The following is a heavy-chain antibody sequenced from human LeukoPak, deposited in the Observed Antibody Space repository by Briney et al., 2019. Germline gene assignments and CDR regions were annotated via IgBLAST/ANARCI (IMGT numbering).Heavy chain of an antibody. CDR2: MYPSGST. D-gene: IGHD3-22*01. CDR1: GGSISSSNW. J-gene: IGHJ3*02. CDR3: AKSNGYGLIDI. Sequence: SETLSLTCAVSGGSISSSNWWSWVRQPPGKGLEWIGEMYPSGSTNYNPSLKSRVTISIDKSKNQFSLRLNSLTAADTAVYYCAKSNGYGLIDIWGQGTMVTVSS. V-gene: IGHV4-4*02.